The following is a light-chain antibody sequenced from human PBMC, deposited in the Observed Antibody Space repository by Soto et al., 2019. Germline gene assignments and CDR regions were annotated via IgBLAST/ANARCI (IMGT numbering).Light chain of an antibody. CDR2: GIS. J-gene: IGKJ4*01. V-gene: IGKV3-15*01. CDR1: QSISNN. Sequence: EIVMTQSPATLSVSPGDRVTITCRASQSISNNLAWYQQKPGKAPKLLIYGISTMATGVPASFSGSGSGTDFTLTISSLQSEDLALYYCQQYSKWPRTFGGGTKVEIK. CDR3: QQYSKWPRT.